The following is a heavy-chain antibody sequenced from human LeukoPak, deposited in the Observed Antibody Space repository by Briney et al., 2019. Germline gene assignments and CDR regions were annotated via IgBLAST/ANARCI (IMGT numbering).Heavy chain of an antibody. D-gene: IGHD3-22*01. CDR2: ISAYNGNT. Sequence: ASVRVSCKASGYTFTSYGISWVRQAPGQGLEWMGWISAYNGNTNYAQKLQGGVTMTTDTSTSTAYMELRSPRSDDTAVYYCARGVNDSSGSLFGYWGQGTLVTVSS. CDR1: GYTFTSYG. CDR3: ARGVNDSSGSLFGY. V-gene: IGHV1-18*01. J-gene: IGHJ4*02.